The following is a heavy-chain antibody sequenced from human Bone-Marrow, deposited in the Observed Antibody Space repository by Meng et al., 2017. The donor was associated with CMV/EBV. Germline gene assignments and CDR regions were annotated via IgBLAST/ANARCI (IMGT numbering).Heavy chain of an antibody. CDR2: IYYSGST. CDR1: GGSVNNYY. Sequence: SETLSLTCTVSGGSVNNYYWSWIRQPPGKGLEWIGYIYYSGSTNYNPFFKSRVTISVDASKNYFSLNLRSVNAADTAVYYCARERNDAFDIWGQGTMVTVSS. D-gene: IGHD1-1*01. CDR3: ARERNDAFDI. V-gene: IGHV4-59*02. J-gene: IGHJ3*02.